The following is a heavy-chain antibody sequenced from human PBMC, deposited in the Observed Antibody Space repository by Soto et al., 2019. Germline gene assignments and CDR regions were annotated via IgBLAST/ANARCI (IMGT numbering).Heavy chain of an antibody. J-gene: IGHJ4*02. V-gene: IGHV1-69*13. CDR3: ARDLEFRDGNISHLDY. D-gene: IGHD3-10*01. CDR2: IIPIIGTP. Sequence: ASVKVSCKASGGTFRNHVFNWVRQAPGQGLEWMGGIIPIIGTPNYAQKFQGRVTITADASTNTAYLDVSSLRSQDTAIYYCARDLEFRDGNISHLDYWGQGTLVTVSS. CDR1: GGTFRNHV.